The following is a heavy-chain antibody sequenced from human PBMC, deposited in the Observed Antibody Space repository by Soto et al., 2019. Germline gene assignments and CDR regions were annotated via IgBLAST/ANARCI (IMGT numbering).Heavy chain of an antibody. CDR1: GYTFTSYG. CDR3: ARDLGPITIFGVVHNWFDP. Sequence: ASVKVSCKASGYTFTSYGISWVRRAPGQGLEWMGWISAYNGNTNYAQKLQGRVTMTTDTSTSTAYMELRSLRSDDTAVYYCARDLGPITIFGVVHNWFDPWGQGTLVTVSS. CDR2: ISAYNGNT. J-gene: IGHJ5*02. D-gene: IGHD3-3*01. V-gene: IGHV1-18*04.